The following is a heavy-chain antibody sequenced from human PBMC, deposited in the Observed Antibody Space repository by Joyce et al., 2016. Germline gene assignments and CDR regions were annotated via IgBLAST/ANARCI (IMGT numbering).Heavy chain of an antibody. CDR1: GASVSSGGYS. J-gene: IGHJ4*02. CDR3: ASGFNFKGRSFFDY. V-gene: IGHV4-30-2*01. CDR2: IYHNEST. Sequence: QLQLQESGSGLVKPSQTLSLTCAFSGASVSSGGYSWSWIRQPPGKGLEWIGYIYHNESTYYNPSLKSRVNISVDRSKNQFSLKLASVTAADTAVYYCASGFNFKGRSFFDYWGQGALVTVSS. D-gene: IGHD3-10*01.